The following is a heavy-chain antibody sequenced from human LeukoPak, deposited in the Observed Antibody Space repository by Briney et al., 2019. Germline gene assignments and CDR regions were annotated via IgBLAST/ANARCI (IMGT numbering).Heavy chain of an antibody. J-gene: IGHJ6*02. CDR3: ARCGGTCSLPSTSAMDV. D-gene: IGHD4-23*01. CDR2: ISSDGRHI. V-gene: IGHV3-30*04. CDR1: GFIFSSYA. Sequence: GRSLRLSCAASGFIFSSYAVHWVRKAPGKGLEWVAVISSDGRHIFYADSVKGRFTISRDNSKNTLYLQMNSLRAEDTALYLCARCGGTCSLPSTSAMDVWGQGTTVTVSS.